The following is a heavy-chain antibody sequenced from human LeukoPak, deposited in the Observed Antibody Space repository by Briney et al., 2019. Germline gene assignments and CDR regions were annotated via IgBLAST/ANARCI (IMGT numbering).Heavy chain of an antibody. J-gene: IGHJ4*02. CDR2: MNPNSGNT. CDR1: GYTFTSYD. D-gene: IGHD3-3*01. CDR3: ARVVTIFGVVIYDY. Sequence: VASVKVSCKASGYTFTSYDINWVRQATGQGLEWMGWMNPNSGNTGYAQKFEGRVTMTRNTSISTAYMELSSLRSEDTAMYYCARVVTIFGVVIYDYWGQGTLVTVSS. V-gene: IGHV1-8*01.